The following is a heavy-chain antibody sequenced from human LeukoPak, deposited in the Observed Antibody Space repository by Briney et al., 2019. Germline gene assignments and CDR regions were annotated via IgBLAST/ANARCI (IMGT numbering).Heavy chain of an antibody. CDR1: GYNFDRYG. V-gene: IGHV1-18*03. Sequence: ASVKVSCKGSGYNFDRYGVNWVRQAPGQGLEWVGWISTYNGNTLYAQKFEGRVTMTTDTSTNTVYMDLRSLRSDDMAVYYCARDLEHCRNIICSNSAYWGQGTLVTVSS. J-gene: IGHJ4*02. CDR2: ISTYNGNT. D-gene: IGHD2-2*01. CDR3: ARDLEHCRNIICSNSAY.